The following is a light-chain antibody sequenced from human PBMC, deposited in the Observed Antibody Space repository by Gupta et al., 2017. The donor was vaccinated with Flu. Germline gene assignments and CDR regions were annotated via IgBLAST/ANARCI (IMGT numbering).Light chain of an antibody. V-gene: IGLV1-47*01. J-gene: IGLJ3*02. Sequence: QSVLPQPPSASGTPAQRITIACSGSSSNIGSNYVYWYQQLPGTAPKLLIYRNNQRPSGVPDRFSGSKSGTSASLAISGLRSEDEADYYCAAWDDSLSGWVFGGGTKLTVL. CDR3: AAWDDSLSGWV. CDR2: RNN. CDR1: SSNIGSNY.